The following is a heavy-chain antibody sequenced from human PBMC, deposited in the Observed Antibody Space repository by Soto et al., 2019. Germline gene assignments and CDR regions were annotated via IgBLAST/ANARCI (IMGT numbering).Heavy chain of an antibody. CDR3: ARSNEAMPNVPWFDP. Sequence: SETLSLTCTVSGGSISSGGYYWSWIRQHPGKGLEWIGYIYYSGSTYYNPSLKSRVTISVDTSKNQFSLKLSSVTAADTAVYYCARSNEAMPNVPWFDPWGQGTLVTVSS. CDR2: IYYSGST. D-gene: IGHD2-2*01. CDR1: GGSISSGGYY. V-gene: IGHV4-31*03. J-gene: IGHJ5*02.